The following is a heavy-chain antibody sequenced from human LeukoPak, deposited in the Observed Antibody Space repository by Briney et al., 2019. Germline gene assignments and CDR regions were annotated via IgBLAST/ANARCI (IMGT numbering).Heavy chain of an antibody. CDR2: ISKTSRTI. V-gene: IGHV3-48*02. CDR3: AAVPLVRGVTDSYDY. D-gene: IGHD3-10*02. J-gene: IGHJ4*02. CDR1: GSTFSTFS. Sequence: PGDSRRLSCVASGSTFSTFSMNWVRQAPGMGLEWPSYISKTSRTINYADSVRGRFTISRDNAKNSLYLQMNSLRDEDTAVYYCAAVPLVRGVTDSYDYWGQGTLVTVSS.